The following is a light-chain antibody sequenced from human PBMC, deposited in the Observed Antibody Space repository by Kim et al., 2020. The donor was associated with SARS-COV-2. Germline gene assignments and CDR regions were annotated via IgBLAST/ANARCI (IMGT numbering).Light chain of an antibody. Sequence: GGGATPSCRTTRSIGSSLAWYQQRPGQAPRLLIYGASSRATSIPARFSGSGSGTDFTLTISSLQPEDFAIYYCQQYVDGPRTFGQGTKVDIK. J-gene: IGKJ1*01. V-gene: IGKV3D-15*01. CDR1: RSIGSS. CDR2: GAS. CDR3: QQYVDGPRT.